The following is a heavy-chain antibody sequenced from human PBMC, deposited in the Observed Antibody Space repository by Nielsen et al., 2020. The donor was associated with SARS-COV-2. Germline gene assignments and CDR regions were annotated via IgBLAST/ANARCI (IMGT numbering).Heavy chain of an antibody. CDR2: IKQDGGEQ. J-gene: IGHJ4*02. CDR1: GFTFSSYW. V-gene: IGHV3-7*01. D-gene: IGHD4-11*01. CDR3: AREDHSTYVF. Sequence: GESLKISCAASGFTFSSYWMSWVRQAPGKGLEWVANIKQDGGEQYYVDSVKGRFTISRDNSKNSLYLQINSLRAEDTAVYYCAREDHSTYVFWGQGTLVTVSS.